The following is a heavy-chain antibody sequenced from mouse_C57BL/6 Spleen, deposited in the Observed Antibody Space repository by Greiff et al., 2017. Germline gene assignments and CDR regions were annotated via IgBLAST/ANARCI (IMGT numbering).Heavy chain of an antibody. V-gene: IGHV1-42*01. CDR3: ARDYGSCFAY. CDR2: INPSTGGT. CDR1: GYSFTGYY. D-gene: IGHD1-1*02. J-gene: IGHJ3*01. Sequence: VQLQQSGPELVKPGASVKISCKASGYSFTGYYMNWVKQSPEKSLEWIGEINPSTGGTTYNQKFKAKATLTVDTSSSTAYMQLKILTSEDSAVYYCARDYGSCFAYWGQGTLVTVSA.